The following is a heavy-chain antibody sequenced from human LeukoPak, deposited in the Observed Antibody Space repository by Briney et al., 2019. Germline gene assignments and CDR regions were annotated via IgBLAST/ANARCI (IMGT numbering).Heavy chain of an antibody. D-gene: IGHD5-12*01. CDR1: GGSFSGYY. CDR2: INESGST. CDR3: ASRSRGFSGYNSDY. J-gene: IGHJ4*02. Sequence: PSETLSLTCAVYGGSFSGYYWSWIRQPPGKGLEWIGEINESGSTNYNPSLKSRVTISGNTPKNEFSLRLSSVTAADTAVYYCASRSRGFSGYNSDYWGQGTLVTVSS. V-gene: IGHV4-34*01.